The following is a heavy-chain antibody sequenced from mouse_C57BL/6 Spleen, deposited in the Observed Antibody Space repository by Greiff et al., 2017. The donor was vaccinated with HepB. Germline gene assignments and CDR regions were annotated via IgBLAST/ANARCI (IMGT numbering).Heavy chain of an antibody. CDR1: GYTFTNYW. Sequence: QVQLKQSGAELVRPGTSVKMSCKASGYTFTNYWIGWAKQRPGHGLEWIGDIYPGGGYTNYNEKFKGKATLTADKSSSTAYMQFSSLTSEDSAIYYCARSIPHYYGKWYFDVWGTGTTVTVSS. CDR2: IYPGGGYT. CDR3: ARSIPHYYGKWYFDV. V-gene: IGHV1-63*01. D-gene: IGHD1-1*01. J-gene: IGHJ1*03.